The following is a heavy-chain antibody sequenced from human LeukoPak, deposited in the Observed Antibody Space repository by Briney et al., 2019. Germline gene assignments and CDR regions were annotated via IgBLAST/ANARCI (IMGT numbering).Heavy chain of an antibody. V-gene: IGHV4-4*07. CDR3: ARSAGDDSSGIFFDY. J-gene: IGHJ4*02. D-gene: IGHD3-22*01. Sequence: PSETLSLTCTVSGGSISSYYWSWIRQPAGKGLEWIGRIYPSGSTNYNSSLKSRVTMSVATSRNQFSLKLSSVTAADTPFYYCARSAGDDSSGIFFDYWGQGTLVTVSS. CDR2: IYPSGST. CDR1: GGSISSYY.